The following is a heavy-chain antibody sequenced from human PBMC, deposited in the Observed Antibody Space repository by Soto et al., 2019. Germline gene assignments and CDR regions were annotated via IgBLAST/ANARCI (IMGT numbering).Heavy chain of an antibody. J-gene: IGHJ5*02. CDR2: ISGSGGST. CDR3: AKSKGFVREVNWYDP. CDR1: GFTFSGYA. Sequence: GGSLRLSCPASGFTFSGYAMSWVRQAPGKGLEWVSAISGSGGSTYYADSVKGRFTISRDNCKKPLYLRMNSRRAEDTAVYYCAKSKGFVREVNWYDPWGQGTLGPVSS. V-gene: IGHV3-23*01. D-gene: IGHD1-26*01.